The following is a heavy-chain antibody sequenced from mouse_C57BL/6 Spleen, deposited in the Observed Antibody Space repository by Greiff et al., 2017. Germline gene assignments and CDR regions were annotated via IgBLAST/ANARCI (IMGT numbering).Heavy chain of an antibody. CDR3: AKGGDYGSSPAWFAY. V-gene: IGHV7-3*01. Sequence: DVQLVESGGGLVQPGGSLSLSCAASGFTFTDYYMSWVRQPPGKALEWLGFIRNKANGYTTEYSASVKGRFTISRDNSQSILYLQMNALRAEDSATYYCAKGGDYGSSPAWFAYWGQGTLVTVSA. D-gene: IGHD1-1*01. CDR1: GFTFTDYY. J-gene: IGHJ3*01. CDR2: IRNKANGYTT.